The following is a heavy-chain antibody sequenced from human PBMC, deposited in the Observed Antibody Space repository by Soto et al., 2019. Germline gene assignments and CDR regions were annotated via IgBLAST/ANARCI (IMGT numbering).Heavy chain of an antibody. Sequence: PSETLSLTCTVSGGSISSGGYYWSWIRQHPGKGLEWIGYIYYSGSTYYNPSLKRRVTISVDTSKNQFSLKMSSVTAADTAVYYCARERMVYQYYGMDVWGQGTTVTVSS. V-gene: IGHV4-31*03. CDR2: IYYSGST. CDR1: GGSISSGGYY. D-gene: IGHD2-8*01. J-gene: IGHJ6*02. CDR3: ARERMVYQYYGMDV.